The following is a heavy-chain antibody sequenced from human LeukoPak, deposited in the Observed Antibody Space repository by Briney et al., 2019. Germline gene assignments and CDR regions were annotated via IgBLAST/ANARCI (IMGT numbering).Heavy chain of an antibody. D-gene: IGHD6-13*01. J-gene: IGHJ5*02. CDR2: ITWDGAST. CDR1: KFTFDDYV. CDR3: AREGRAYRYSSSWYPTPSWFDP. Sequence: GGSLRLSCAASKFTFDDYVIHWVRQPPGKGLEWVSLITWDGASTYYADSVKGRFTISGDNSKNSLYLQMNSLRAEDTAVYYCAREGRAYRYSSSWYPTPSWFDPWGQGTLVTVSS. V-gene: IGHV3-43D*04.